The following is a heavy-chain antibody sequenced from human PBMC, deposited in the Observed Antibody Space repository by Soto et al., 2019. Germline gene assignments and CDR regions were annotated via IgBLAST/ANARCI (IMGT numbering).Heavy chain of an antibody. V-gene: IGHV5-10-1*01. CDR3: ASRASLVVPAAFPDYYYYGMDV. Sequence: GESLKISCKGSGYSFTSYWISWVRQMPGKGLEWMGRIDPSDSYTNYSPSFQGHVTISADKSISTAYLQWSSLKASDTAMYYCASRASLVVPAAFPDYYYYGMDVWGQGTTVTVSS. J-gene: IGHJ6*02. CDR2: IDPSDSYT. CDR1: GYSFTSYW. D-gene: IGHD2-2*01.